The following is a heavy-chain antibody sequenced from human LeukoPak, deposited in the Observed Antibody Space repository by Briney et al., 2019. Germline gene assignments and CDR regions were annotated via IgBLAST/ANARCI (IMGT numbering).Heavy chain of an antibody. CDR3: ARVTYGDYPPHYYYYYMDV. CDR1: GGTFSSYA. D-gene: IGHD4-17*01. Sequence: ASVKVSCKASGGTFSSYAISWVRQAPGQGLEWMGGIIPIFGTANYAQKFQGRVTITADESTSTAYMELSSLRSEDTAVYYCARVTYGDYPPHYYYYYMDVWGKGTTVTASS. V-gene: IGHV1-69*13. J-gene: IGHJ6*03. CDR2: IIPIFGTA.